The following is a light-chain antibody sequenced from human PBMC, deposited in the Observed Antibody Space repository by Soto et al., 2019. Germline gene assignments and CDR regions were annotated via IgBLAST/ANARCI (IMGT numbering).Light chain of an antibody. CDR2: GAS. CDR1: QSVSSSY. V-gene: IGKV3-20*01. Sequence: EIVMTQSPATLSVSPGERATLSCRASQSVSSSYLAWYQQKPGQAPRLLIYGASSRATGSPDRFSGGGSGTDFTLTISRLEPEDFAAYYCQQYGYSPITFGQGTRLEIK. CDR3: QQYGYSPIT. J-gene: IGKJ5*01.